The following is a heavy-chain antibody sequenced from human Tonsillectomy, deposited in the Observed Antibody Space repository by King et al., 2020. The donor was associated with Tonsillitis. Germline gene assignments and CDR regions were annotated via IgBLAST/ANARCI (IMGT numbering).Heavy chain of an antibody. CDR1: GYSFTSYW. CDR3: AGGGYSSRWYDGGPKSSYSYVDV. V-gene: IGHV5-51*01. Sequence: VQLVESGAEVKKPGESLKISCKGFGYSFTSYWIGWVRQMPGKGLEWMGIIYPGDSDTSYSPSFQGQVTISADSSISTAYLQWSSLKASDTAMYFCAGGGYSSRWYDGGPKSSYSYVDVWGKGTTVTVSS. J-gene: IGHJ6*03. CDR2: IYPGDSDT. D-gene: IGHD6-13*01.